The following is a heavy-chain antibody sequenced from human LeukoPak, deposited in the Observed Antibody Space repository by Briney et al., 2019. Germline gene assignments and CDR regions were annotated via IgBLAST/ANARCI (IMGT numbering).Heavy chain of an antibody. CDR3: ARVGEITMIVVDTDY. V-gene: IGHV1-18*01. Sequence: ASVKVSCKASGYTFTSYGISWVRQAPGQGLEWMGWISAYSGNTNYAQKLQGRVTMTTDTSTSTAYMELRSLRSDDTAVYYCARVGEITMIVVDTDYWGQGTLVTVSS. CDR1: GYTFTSYG. CDR2: ISAYSGNT. J-gene: IGHJ4*02. D-gene: IGHD3-22*01.